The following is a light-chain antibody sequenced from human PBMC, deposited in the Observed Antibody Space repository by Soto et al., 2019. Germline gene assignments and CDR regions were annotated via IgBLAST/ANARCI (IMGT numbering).Light chain of an antibody. CDR3: QQYDSSPLT. J-gene: IGKJ4*01. Sequence: EIVLTQSPGTLSLSPGERATLSCRASQSVSSSYLAWYQQKLGQAPRLLIYGASSRATGIPDRFSGSGSGTDFTLTISRLEPEDCAVYYCQQYDSSPLTFGGGTKVEIK. CDR2: GAS. V-gene: IGKV3-20*01. CDR1: QSVSSSY.